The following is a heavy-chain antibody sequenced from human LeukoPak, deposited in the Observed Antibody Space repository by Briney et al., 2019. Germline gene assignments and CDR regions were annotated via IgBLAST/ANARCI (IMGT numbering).Heavy chain of an antibody. J-gene: IGHJ4*02. CDR1: GGSISSSSYY. CDR3: ATPYCSGGSCRYYFDY. V-gene: IGHV4-39*01. CDR2: IYYSGST. D-gene: IGHD2-15*01. Sequence: SETLSLTCTVAGGSISSSSYYWGWSRQPRGKGLEWVGSIYYSGSTYYNPSLKSRVTISVDTSKNQFSLKLSSVTAADTAVYYCATPYCSGGSCRYYFDYWGQGTLVTVSS.